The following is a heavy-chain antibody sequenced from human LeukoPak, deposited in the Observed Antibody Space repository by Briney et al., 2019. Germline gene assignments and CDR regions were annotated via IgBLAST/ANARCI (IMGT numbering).Heavy chain of an antibody. Sequence: SQTLSLTCTVSGGSISSGSYYWSWIRQPAGKGLEWIGRIYTSGSTNYNPSLKSRVTISVDTSKNQFSLKLSSATAADTAVYYCARDDYGDYVGTFDYWGQGTLVTVSS. D-gene: IGHD4-17*01. J-gene: IGHJ4*02. V-gene: IGHV4-61*02. CDR3: ARDDYGDYVGTFDY. CDR1: GGSISSGSYY. CDR2: IYTSGST.